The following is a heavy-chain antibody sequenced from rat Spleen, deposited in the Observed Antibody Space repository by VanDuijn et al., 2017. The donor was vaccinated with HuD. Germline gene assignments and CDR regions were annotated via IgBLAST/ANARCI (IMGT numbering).Heavy chain of an antibody. CDR3: ARQDNYVGFAY. CDR2: INSAGST. CDR1: GXXXTNXXX. Sequence: EVQLQESGPGXXKPSQSXXXTXXXTGXXXTNXXXWNWIRKFPGNKLGWMGYINSAGSTNYNPSLKSRISITRDTSKNQFFLQVNSVTTEDTATYYCARQDNYVGFAYWGQGTLVTVSS. V-gene: IGHV3-3*01. J-gene: IGHJ3*01. D-gene: IGHD1-10*01.